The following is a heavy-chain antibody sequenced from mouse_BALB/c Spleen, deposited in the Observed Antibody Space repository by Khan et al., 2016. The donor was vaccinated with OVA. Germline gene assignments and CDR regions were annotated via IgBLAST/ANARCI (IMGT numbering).Heavy chain of an antibody. CDR3: SRGGYGGFAY. Sequence: QVQLQQSGGDLMKPGASVKISCKATGYTFSSYWIEWVKQRPGHGLEWIGQIFPGSVSTTYNEKFKGKATFTADTSSNTAYMQLSSLTYEDSTGDYCSRGGYGGFAYWGQGTLVTVSA. J-gene: IGHJ3*01. V-gene: IGHV1-9*01. D-gene: IGHD2-2*01. CDR1: GYTFSSYW. CDR2: IFPGSVST.